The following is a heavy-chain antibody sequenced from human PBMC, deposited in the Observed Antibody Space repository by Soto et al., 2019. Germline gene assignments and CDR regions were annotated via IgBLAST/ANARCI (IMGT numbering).Heavy chain of an antibody. J-gene: IGHJ4*02. CDR1: GYTFTSYG. CDR2: ISAYNGNT. V-gene: IGHV1-18*01. Sequence: XSVKVSFNASGYTFTSYGISWVRQAPGQGLEWMGWISAYNGNTKNAQKLQGRVTMTTDTSTSTAYMELRSLRSDDTAVYYCAREPNYFDYWGQGTLVTVSS. CDR3: AREPNYFDY.